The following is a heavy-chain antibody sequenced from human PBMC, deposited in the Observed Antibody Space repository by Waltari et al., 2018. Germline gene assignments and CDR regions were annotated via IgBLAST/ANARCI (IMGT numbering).Heavy chain of an antibody. CDR2: VDPEDGET. V-gene: IGHV1-24*01. Sequence: QVQLVQSGAEVTKPGASVKVSCKVSGYTLTDLSMHWVRQAPGKGLEWRGGVDPEDGETINAQKFQGRVTMTEDTSTDTAYMELSSLRSEDTAVYYCATLKRGYSYGWTLEYWGQGTLVIVSS. CDR3: ATLKRGYSYGWTLEY. D-gene: IGHD5-18*01. CDR1: GYTLTDLS. J-gene: IGHJ4*02.